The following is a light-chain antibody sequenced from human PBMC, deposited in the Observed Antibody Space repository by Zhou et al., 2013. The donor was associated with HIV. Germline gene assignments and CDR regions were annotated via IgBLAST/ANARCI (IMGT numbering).Light chain of an antibody. CDR2: LAS. Sequence: DIVMTQSPLSLPVIPGEPASISCRPSQSLLHSNGYTYLDWYLQKPGQAPQLLIYLASTRASGVPDRFSGSGSGTDFTLKIAEWRLRMVGVYYCMQTLETPLTFGGGPRWRSN. CDR3: MQTLETPLT. CDR1: QSLLHSNGYTY. V-gene: IGKV2-28*01. J-gene: IGKJ4*01.